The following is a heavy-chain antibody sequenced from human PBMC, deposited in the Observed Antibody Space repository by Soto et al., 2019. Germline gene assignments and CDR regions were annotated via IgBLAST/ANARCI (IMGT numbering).Heavy chain of an antibody. Sequence: QVQLVQSGAEVKKPGSSVKVSCKASGGTFSSLAISWVRQAPGQGLEWMGGLVPVFGTANYAQKFQDRVTITADNSTSTSYMELSSLRSEDTAVYYCARSPGGLDYWGQGTLVTVSS. D-gene: IGHD3-10*01. V-gene: IGHV1-69*06. CDR2: LVPVFGTA. J-gene: IGHJ4*02. CDR3: ARSPGGLDY. CDR1: GGTFSSLA.